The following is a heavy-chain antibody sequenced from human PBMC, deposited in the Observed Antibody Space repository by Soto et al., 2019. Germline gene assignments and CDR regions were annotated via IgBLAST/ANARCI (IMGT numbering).Heavy chain of an antibody. CDR1: GGTFSSYA. CDR2: IIPIFGTA. J-gene: IGHJ3*02. D-gene: IGHD3-22*01. Sequence: GASVKVSCKASGGTFSSYAISWVRQAPGQGLEWMGGIIPIFGTANYAQKFQGRVTITADESTSTAYMELSSLRSEDTAVYYCARGDGRIYYDSSGYYLPSLDAFDIWGQGTMVTVSS. V-gene: IGHV1-69*13. CDR3: ARGDGRIYYDSSGYYLPSLDAFDI.